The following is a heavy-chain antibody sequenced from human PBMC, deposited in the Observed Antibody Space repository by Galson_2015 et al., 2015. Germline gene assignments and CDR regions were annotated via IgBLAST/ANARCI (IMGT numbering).Heavy chain of an antibody. D-gene: IGHD3-10*01. V-gene: IGHV1-69*10. J-gene: IGHJ6*02. CDR2: IIPIFGIA. CDR3: ARNSPPGPGGLGLAVRGVIITDYYYYYGMDV. Sequence: SVKVSCKASGGTFSSYAISWVRQAPGQGLEWMGGIIPIFGIANYAQKFQGRVTITADKSTSTAYMELSSLRSEDTAVYYCARNSPPGPGGLGLAVRGVIITDYYYYYGMDVWGQGTTVTVSS. CDR1: GGTFSSYA.